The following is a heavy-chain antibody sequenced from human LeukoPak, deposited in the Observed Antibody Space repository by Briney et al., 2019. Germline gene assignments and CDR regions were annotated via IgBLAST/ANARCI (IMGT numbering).Heavy chain of an antibody. CDR2: IYTSGST. CDR3: ARERGAYQLGYYYMDV. CDR1: GGSISSYY. Sequence: SETLSLTCTVSGGSISSYYWSWIRQPAGKGLEWIGRIYTSGSTNYNPSLKSRVTMSVDTSKNQFSLKLSSVTAADTAVYYCARERGAYQLGYYYMDVWGKGTTVTISS. J-gene: IGHJ6*03. V-gene: IGHV4-4*07. D-gene: IGHD2-2*01.